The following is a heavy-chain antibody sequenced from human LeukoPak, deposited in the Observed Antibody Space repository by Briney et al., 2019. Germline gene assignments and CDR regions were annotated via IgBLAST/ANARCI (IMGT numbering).Heavy chain of an antibody. CDR2: ISYDGSNK. V-gene: IGHV3-30*18. CDR1: GFTFSSYG. CDR3: AEDARGELWLQYYFDY. D-gene: IGHD5-18*01. J-gene: IGHJ4*02. Sequence: PGGSLRLSCAASGFTFSSYGMHWVRQAPGKGLEWVAVISYDGSNKYYADSVKGRFTISRDNSKNTLYLQMNSLRAEDTAVYYCAEDARGELWLQYYFDYWGQGTLVTVSS.